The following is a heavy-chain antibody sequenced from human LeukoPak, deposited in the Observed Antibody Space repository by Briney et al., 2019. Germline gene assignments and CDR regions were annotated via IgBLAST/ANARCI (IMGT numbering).Heavy chain of an antibody. CDR2: INPNSAGT. Sequence: ASVKVSCKASGYTFSSYYIHWVRQVPGQGLEWMGWINPNSAGTKFAQKFQGRVIMTGDTSISTAYMELSRLRSDDTAVYYCAAPDSSVWTSDFDHWGQGTLVTVSS. CDR1: GYTFSSYY. D-gene: IGHD6-19*01. V-gene: IGHV1-2*02. J-gene: IGHJ4*02. CDR3: AAPDSSVWTSDFDH.